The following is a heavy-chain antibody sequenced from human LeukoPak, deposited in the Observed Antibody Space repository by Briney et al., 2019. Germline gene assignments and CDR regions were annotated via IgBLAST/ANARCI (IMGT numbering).Heavy chain of an antibody. CDR3: AMALDY. CDR1: GFTFSNYL. V-gene: IGHV3-23*01. J-gene: IGHJ4*02. Sequence: GGSLRLSCVASGFTFSNYLMNWVRQAPGKGLELVSGISHSGSSIYYADSVKGRFTISRDNSKNTQYLQMDRLRVEDTAVYFCAMALDYWGQGTLVTVSS. CDR2: ISHSGSSI.